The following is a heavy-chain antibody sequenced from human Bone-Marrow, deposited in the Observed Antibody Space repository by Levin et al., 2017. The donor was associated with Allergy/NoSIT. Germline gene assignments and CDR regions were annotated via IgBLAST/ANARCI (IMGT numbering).Heavy chain of an antibody. J-gene: IGHJ4*02. CDR1: GFTFDDYA. D-gene: IGHD6-19*01. Sequence: GGSLRLSCAASGFTFDDYAMHWVRQAPGKGLEWVSGISWNSGSIGYADSVKGRFTISRDNAKNSLYLQMNSLRAEDTALYYCAKDRGGGWSVCVDWGQGTLVTVSS. CDR3: AKDRGGGWSVCVD. CDR2: ISWNSGSI. V-gene: IGHV3-9*01.